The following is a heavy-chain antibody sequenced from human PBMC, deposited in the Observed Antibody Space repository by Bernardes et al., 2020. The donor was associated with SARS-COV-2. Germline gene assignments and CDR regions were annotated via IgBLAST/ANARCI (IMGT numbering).Heavy chain of an antibody. CDR3: ARDPYYDFWSGTPGDY. V-gene: IGHV3-30*03. CDR1: GFTFSSYG. CDR2: ISYDGSNK. J-gene: IGHJ4*02. Sequence: GSLRLSCAASGFTFSSYGMHWVRQAPGKGLEWVAVISYDGSNKYYADSVKGRFTISRDNSKNTLYLQMNSLRAEDTAVYYCARDPYYDFWSGTPGDYWGQGTLVTVSS. D-gene: IGHD3-3*01.